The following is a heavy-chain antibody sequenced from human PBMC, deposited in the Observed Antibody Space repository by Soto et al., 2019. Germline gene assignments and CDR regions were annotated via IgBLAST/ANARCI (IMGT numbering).Heavy chain of an antibody. CDR3: AKGLYSSGWYQSYYYYGMDV. V-gene: IGHV3-23*01. D-gene: IGHD6-19*01. CDR2: ISGSGGST. Sequence: EVQLLESGGGLVQPGGSLRLSCAASGFTFSSYAMSWVRQAPGKGLEWVSAISGSGGSTYYADSVKGRFTISRDNSKNTLYLQMNSLRAEDTAVYYCAKGLYSSGWYQSYYYYGMDVWGQGTTVTVSS. J-gene: IGHJ6*02. CDR1: GFTFSSYA.